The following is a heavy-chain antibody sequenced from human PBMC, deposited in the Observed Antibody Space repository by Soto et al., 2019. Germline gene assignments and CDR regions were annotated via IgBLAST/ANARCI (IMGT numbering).Heavy chain of an antibody. J-gene: IGHJ6*04. D-gene: IGHD2-21*01. CDR1: GFTFSGSA. CDR2: IRSKANSYAT. Sequence: GGSLRLSCAASGFTFSGSAMHWVRQASGKGLEWVGRIRSKANSYATAYAASVKGRFTISRDDSKNTAYLQMNSLKTEDTAVYYCTRLLLSAGDVWGKGTTVTVSS. CDR3: TRLLLSAGDV. V-gene: IGHV3-73*01.